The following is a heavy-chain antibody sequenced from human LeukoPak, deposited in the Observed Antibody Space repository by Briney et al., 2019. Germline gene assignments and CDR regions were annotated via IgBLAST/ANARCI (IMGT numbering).Heavy chain of an antibody. V-gene: IGHV3-66*01. CDR3: NLLRGIVPS. Sequence: PGGPLSLSFEAPGLPASSNYLSWVRQAQGKGLELVSIIYSGGSTYYADSVKGRFTISRDNSKNTLHLQMNSLRAEDTAVYYCNLLRGIVPSWGQGTLVTVSS. CDR2: IYSGGST. J-gene: IGHJ4*02. CDR1: GLPASSNY. D-gene: IGHD3-10*01.